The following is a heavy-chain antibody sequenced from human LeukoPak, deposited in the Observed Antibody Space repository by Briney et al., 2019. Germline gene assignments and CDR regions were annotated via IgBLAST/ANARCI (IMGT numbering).Heavy chain of an antibody. D-gene: IGHD3-10*01. CDR2: IYYSGST. CDR3: ARRYGSSFDY. V-gene: IGHV4-59*01. J-gene: IGHJ4*02. CDR1: GGSISSYY. Sequence: SETLSLTCTVSGGSISSYYWSWIRQPPGKGLEWIGYIYYSGSTDYKPSLRSRVTISIDTSKNQFSLKLSSVTAADTAVYYCARRYGSSFDYWGQGTLVTVSS.